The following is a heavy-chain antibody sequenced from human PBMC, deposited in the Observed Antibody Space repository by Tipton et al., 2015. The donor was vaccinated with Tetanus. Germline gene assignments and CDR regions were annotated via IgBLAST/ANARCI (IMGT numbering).Heavy chain of an antibody. CDR2: IYCSGST. J-gene: IGHJ2*01. CDR3: ASPYGDYVWYFDL. CDR1: GGSISSSSYY. D-gene: IGHD4-17*01. Sequence: TLSLTCTVSGGSISSSSYYWGWIRQPPGKGLEWIGSIYCSGSTYYNPSLKSRVTISVDTSKNQFSLKLSSVTAADTAVYYCASPYGDYVWYFDLWGRGTLVTVSS. V-gene: IGHV4-39*01.